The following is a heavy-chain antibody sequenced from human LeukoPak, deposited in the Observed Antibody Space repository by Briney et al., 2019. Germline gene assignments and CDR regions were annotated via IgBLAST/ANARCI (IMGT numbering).Heavy chain of an antibody. CDR1: GGSISSGGYY. J-gene: IGHJ4*02. Sequence: SQTLSLTCTVSGGSISSGGYYWSWIRQHPGKGLEWIGYIYYSGSTYYNPSLKSRVTISVDTSKNQFSLKLSSVTAADTAVYYCARPASQWLGDFDYWGQGTLVTVSS. V-gene: IGHV4-31*03. D-gene: IGHD6-19*01. CDR2: IYYSGST. CDR3: ARPASQWLGDFDY.